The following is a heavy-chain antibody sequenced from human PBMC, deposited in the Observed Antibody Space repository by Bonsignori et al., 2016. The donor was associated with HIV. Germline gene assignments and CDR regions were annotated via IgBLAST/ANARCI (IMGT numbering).Heavy chain of an antibody. CDR3: AKAVDRIAVAGNAFDI. CDR2: VSNSGGRT. V-gene: IGHV3-23*01. J-gene: IGHJ3*02. Sequence: VRQAPGKGLEWVSSVSNSGGRTYYADSVKGRFTISRDNSKNTLYVQMNSLRAEDTAVYYCAKAVDRIAVAGNAFDIWGQGTMVT. D-gene: IGHD6-19*01.